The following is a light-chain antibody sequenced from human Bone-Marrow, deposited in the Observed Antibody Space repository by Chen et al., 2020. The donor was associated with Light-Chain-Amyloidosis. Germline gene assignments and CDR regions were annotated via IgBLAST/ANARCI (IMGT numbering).Light chain of an antibody. CDR2: WAS. J-gene: IGKJ2*01. V-gene: IGKV4-1*01. CDR1: QSVLYSSNNKNY. CDR3: QQYYSTPRT. Sequence: DIVMTQSPDSLAVSLGERATINCKSSQSVLYSSNNKNYLAWYQQKPGQPPKLLISWASTRESGVPDRFSGSGSGTDFTLASSSLQAEDVAVYYCQQYYSTPRTFGQGTKLEIK.